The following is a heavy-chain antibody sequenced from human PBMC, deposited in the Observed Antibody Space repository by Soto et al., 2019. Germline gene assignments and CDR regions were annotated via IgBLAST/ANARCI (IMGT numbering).Heavy chain of an antibody. CDR3: ARAIGPTLFDY. Sequence: GRTLRLPCSPSGFTSSSYDMNLVRRGPGKGLEWVSASGTAGDTNYAGSVKGRFTISRENAKNSLYLQMNSLRAGDTAIYFCARAIGPTLFDYWGQGTLVTVSS. CDR2: SGTAGDT. CDR1: GFTSSSYD. D-gene: IGHD3-22*01. J-gene: IGHJ4*02. V-gene: IGHV3-13*04.